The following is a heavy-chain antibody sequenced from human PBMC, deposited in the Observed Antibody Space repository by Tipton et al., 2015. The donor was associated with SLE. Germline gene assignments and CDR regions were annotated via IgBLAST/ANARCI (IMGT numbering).Heavy chain of an antibody. CDR2: IYYTGDT. Sequence: TLSLTCTVSGGSISNYYWNWIRQPPGKGLEWIGHIYYTGDTNYNPSLESRVTISVDTSKNQFSLKLTSVTAADSAVYFCARDREFLWYETVGDAFEHWGQGKMVTVSS. V-gene: IGHV4-59*12. D-gene: IGHD6-13*01. J-gene: IGHJ3*01. CDR3: ARDREFLWYETVGDAFEH. CDR1: GGSISNYY.